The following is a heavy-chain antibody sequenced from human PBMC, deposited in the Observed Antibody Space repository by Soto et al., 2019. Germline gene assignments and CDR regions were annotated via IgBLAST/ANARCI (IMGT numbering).Heavy chain of an antibody. CDR2: IYYSGST. V-gene: IGHV4-59*08. J-gene: IGHJ3*01. CDR1: GGSISSYY. Sequence: SETLSLTCTVSGGSISSYYWSWIRQPPGKGLEWIGYIYYSGSTNYNPSLKSRVTISVDTSKNQFSLKLSSVTAADTAVFYCAIWLYSDGRGVFDVCGRGTVVTGSS. D-gene: IGHD5-12*01. CDR3: AIWLYSDGRGVFDV.